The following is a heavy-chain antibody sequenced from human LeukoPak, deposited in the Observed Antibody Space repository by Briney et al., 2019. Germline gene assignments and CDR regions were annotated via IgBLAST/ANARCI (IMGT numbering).Heavy chain of an antibody. CDR2: ISYDGNDK. D-gene: IGHD3-10*01. J-gene: IGHJ4*02. Sequence: PGGSLRLSCAASGFTFRSFAMHWVRQAPGKGLEWLAVISYDGNDKNYADSVRGRFSISRDNSRNTVYLQMNSLRPVDTATYYCARDLLASGSARYSSGFDCWGRGVLVTVSS. CDR3: ARDLLASGSARYSSGFDC. V-gene: IGHV3-30*04. CDR1: GFTFRSFA.